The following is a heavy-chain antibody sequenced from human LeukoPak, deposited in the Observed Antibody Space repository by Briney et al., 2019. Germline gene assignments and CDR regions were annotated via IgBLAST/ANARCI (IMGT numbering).Heavy chain of an antibody. D-gene: IGHD5-18*01. J-gene: IGHJ6*03. V-gene: IGHV3-30*02. CDR2: IRYDGSNK. CDR1: GFTFSSYG. Sequence: AGGSLRLSCAASGFTFSSYGMHWVRQAPGKGLEWVAFIRYDGSNKYYADSAKGRFTIPRDNSKNTLYLQMNSLRAEDTAVYYCAKDGDTAMYYYYYMDVWGKGTTVTISS. CDR3: AKDGDTAMYYYYYMDV.